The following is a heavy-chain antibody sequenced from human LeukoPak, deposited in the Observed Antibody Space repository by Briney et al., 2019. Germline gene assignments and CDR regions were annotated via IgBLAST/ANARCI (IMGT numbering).Heavy chain of an antibody. CDR1: GYSFTSYW. Sequence: ESLKISCKTSGYSFTSYWIAWVRQMPGKGLEWMGVIYPGDSDTRYSPSFQGQVTISADKSINTAYLQWSSPKASDTATYYCARHRGAAAGTHSFDPWGLGTLVTVSS. V-gene: IGHV5-51*01. CDR2: IYPGDSDT. D-gene: IGHD6-13*01. CDR3: ARHRGAAAGTHSFDP. J-gene: IGHJ5*02.